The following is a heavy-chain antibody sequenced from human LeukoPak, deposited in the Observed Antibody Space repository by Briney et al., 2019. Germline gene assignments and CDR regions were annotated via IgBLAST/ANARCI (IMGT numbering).Heavy chain of an antibody. V-gene: IGHV5-10-1*01. CDR2: IDPSDSYS. CDR1: GYSFTNNW. CDR3: ARGRGWADY. D-gene: IGHD6-19*01. Sequence: KGGESLKISCKGSGYSFTNNWITWVRPMPGKGLEWMGRIDPSDSYSNYSPSFQGHVTISIDKSISTAYLQWSSLKASDTAMYYCARGRGWADYWGQGTLVTVSS. J-gene: IGHJ4*02.